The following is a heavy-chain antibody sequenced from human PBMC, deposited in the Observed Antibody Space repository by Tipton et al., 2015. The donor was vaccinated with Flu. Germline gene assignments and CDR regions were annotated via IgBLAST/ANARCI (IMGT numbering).Heavy chain of an antibody. CDR2: VYDTGMT. J-gene: IGHJ4*02. CDR3: ASKVANWGVWEPLDY. Sequence: TLSLTCTVSGGSISGSYWTWIRQSAERGLERIGRVYDTGMTNYNPSLKSRVTISADTSKKHFSLKLSSVAAADTAIYYCASKVANWGVWEPLDYWGQGTLVTVSS. CDR1: GGSISGSY. V-gene: IGHV4-4*07. D-gene: IGHD7-27*01.